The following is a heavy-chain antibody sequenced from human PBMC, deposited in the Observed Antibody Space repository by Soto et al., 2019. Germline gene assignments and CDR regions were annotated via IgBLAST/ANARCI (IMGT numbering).Heavy chain of an antibody. CDR3: TKGCSSSSTCYSIDY. Sequence: QVQLVESGGGVVQPGRSLRLSCAASGFTFSSNGMHWVRQAPGKGLEWVAVMSNDGSHTSYADSAKGRFTISRDNSKNTLYLQMNRLRAEDSSIYYCTKGCSSSSTCYSIDYWGQGALVPVSS. V-gene: IGHV3-30*18. D-gene: IGHD2-2*01. CDR2: MSNDGSHT. CDR1: GFTFSSNG. J-gene: IGHJ4*02.